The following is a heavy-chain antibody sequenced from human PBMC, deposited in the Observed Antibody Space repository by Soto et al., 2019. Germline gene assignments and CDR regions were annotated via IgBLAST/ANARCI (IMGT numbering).Heavy chain of an antibody. CDR3: ASVTGVFGVAHYYYMDV. J-gene: IGHJ6*03. CDR1: GGSISSYY. Sequence: SETLSLTCTVSGGSISSYYWSWIRQPPGKGLEWIGYIYYSGSTNYNPSLKSRVTISVDTSKNQFSLKLSSVTAADTAVYYCASVTGVFGVAHYYYMDVWGKGTTVTVSS. V-gene: IGHV4-59*01. CDR2: IYYSGST. D-gene: IGHD3-3*01.